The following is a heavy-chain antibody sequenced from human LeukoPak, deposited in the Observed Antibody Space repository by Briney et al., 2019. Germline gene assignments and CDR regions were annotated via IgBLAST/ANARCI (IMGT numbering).Heavy chain of an antibody. CDR2: ISAAGDST. CDR3: ARGAGSGWLDY. D-gene: IGHD6-19*01. V-gene: IGHV3-23*01. CDR1: GFTFSTYA. Sequence: GGSLRLSCAASGFTFSTYAMTWVRQAPGEGLEWVSAISAAGDSTFYADSVKGRFTISRDNSKNTLYLQMNSLRAEDTAVYYCARGAGSGWLDYWGQGTLVTVSS. J-gene: IGHJ4*02.